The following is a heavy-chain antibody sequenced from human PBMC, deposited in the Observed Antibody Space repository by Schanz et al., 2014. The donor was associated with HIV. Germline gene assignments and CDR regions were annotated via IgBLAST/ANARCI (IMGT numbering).Heavy chain of an antibody. D-gene: IGHD4-17*01. CDR2: VGGSVDDT. V-gene: IGHV3-23*04. CDR1: GFSVTQGY. Sequence: DVQLVESGGGLIQPGGSLRLSCAASGFSVTQGYISWVRQAPGKGLEWVAGVGGSVDDTHYAGSVKGRFTISRDASKNTLYLQMNSLRAEDTAVYYCAKGGFYGDYVSYYYGLDVWGQGTTVTVSS. CDR3: AKGGFYGDYVSYYYGLDV. J-gene: IGHJ6*02.